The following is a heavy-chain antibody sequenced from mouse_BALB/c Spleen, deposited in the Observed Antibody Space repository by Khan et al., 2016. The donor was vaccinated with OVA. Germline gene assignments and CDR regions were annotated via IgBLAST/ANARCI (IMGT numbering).Heavy chain of an antibody. V-gene: IGHV1-7*01. CDR2: INPSTGYT. J-gene: IGHJ2*01. Sequence: QVQLKESGAELAKPGASVKMSCKASGYTFINYWILWVKQRPGQGLEWIGYINPSTGYTEYNQNFKDKATLTADKSSRTAYMQLSSLTSEDSAVDYCERRGLRWDFDYWGQGTTRTVSS. CDR3: ERRGLRWDFDY. CDR1: GYTFINYW. D-gene: IGHD1-1*01.